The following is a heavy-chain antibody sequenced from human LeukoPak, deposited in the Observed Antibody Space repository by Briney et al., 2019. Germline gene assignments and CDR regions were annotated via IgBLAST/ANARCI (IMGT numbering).Heavy chain of an antibody. CDR1: GFTFRSYG. CDR3: ASDGIAVDRGIGYFDC. J-gene: IGHJ4*02. V-gene: IGHV3-33*01. Sequence: GGSLRLSCAASGFTFRSYGMHWVRQAPGKGLEWVAVIWYDGSNKYYADSVKGRFTISRDNSENTLYLQMNSLRAEDTALYYCASDGIAVDRGIGYFDCWGQGTLVTVSS. CDR2: IWYDGSNK. D-gene: IGHD6-13*01.